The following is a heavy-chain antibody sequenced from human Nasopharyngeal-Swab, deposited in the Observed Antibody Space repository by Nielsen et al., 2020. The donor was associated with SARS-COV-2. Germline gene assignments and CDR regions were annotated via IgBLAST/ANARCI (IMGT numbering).Heavy chain of an antibody. CDR2: ISSSSSTI. J-gene: IGHJ3*02. Sequence: GGSLRLSCAASGFTFSSYSMNWVCQAPGKGLEWVSYISSSSSTIYYADSVKGRFTISRDNAKNSLYLQMNSLRAEDTAVYYCARGRGYSYGNDAFDIWGQGTMVTVSS. D-gene: IGHD5-18*01. CDR3: ARGRGYSYGNDAFDI. V-gene: IGHV3-48*04. CDR1: GFTFSSYS.